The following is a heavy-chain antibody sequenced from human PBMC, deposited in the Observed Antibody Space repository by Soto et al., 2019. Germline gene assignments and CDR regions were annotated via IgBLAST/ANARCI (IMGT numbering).Heavy chain of an antibody. J-gene: IGHJ4*02. Sequence: GGSLRLSCAASGFTFSSYGMHWVRQAPGKGLEWVAVIWYDGSNKYYADSVKGRFTISRDNSKNTLYLQMNSLRAEDTAVYYCARDPRLGAGGYNPFDYWGQGTLVTVSS. CDR2: IWYDGSNK. CDR1: GFTFSSYG. V-gene: IGHV3-33*01. D-gene: IGHD5-12*01. CDR3: ARDPRLGAGGYNPFDY.